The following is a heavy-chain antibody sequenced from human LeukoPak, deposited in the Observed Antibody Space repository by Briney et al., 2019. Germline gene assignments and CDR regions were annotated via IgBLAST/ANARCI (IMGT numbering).Heavy chain of an antibody. CDR3: ARDSLTTNDAFDI. J-gene: IGHJ3*02. Sequence: SETLSLTCTVSGGSISSDGYYWTWIRHHPGKGLEWIGYIYYTGSAHYNPSLKSRVTISADMSKNQFSLKLSSVTAADTAVYYCARDSLTTNDAFDIWGQGTMVTVSS. V-gene: IGHV4-31*03. CDR1: GGSISSDGYY. CDR2: IYYTGSA. D-gene: IGHD1-1*01.